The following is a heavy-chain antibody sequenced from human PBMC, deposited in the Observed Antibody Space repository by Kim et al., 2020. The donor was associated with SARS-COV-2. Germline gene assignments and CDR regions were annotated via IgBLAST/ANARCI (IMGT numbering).Heavy chain of an antibody. CDR2: IYSGGST. V-gene: IGHV3-53*04. CDR3: AREGYSSEFDY. D-gene: IGHD3-16*02. CDR1: GFTVSSNY. Sequence: GGSLRLSCAASGFTVSSNYMSWVRQAPGKGLEWVSVIYSGGSTYYAESVKGRFTISTHNSKNTRYTQLNRLSTEETAEKSCAREGYSSEFDYWGQGTLV. J-gene: IGHJ4*02.